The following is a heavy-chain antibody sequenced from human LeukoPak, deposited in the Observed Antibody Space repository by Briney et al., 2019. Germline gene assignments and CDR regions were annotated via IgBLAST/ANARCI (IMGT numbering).Heavy chain of an antibody. V-gene: IGHV1-18*01. J-gene: IGHJ4*02. Sequence: GASVKVSCKASGYTFTSYGISWVRQAPGQGLEWMGWISAYNGNTNYAQKFQGRVTITADKSTSTAYMELSSLRSEDTAVYYCARSSSRFLVGATSRDYWGQGTLVTVSS. CDR3: ARSSSRFLVGATSRDY. CDR1: GYTFTSYG. CDR2: ISAYNGNT. D-gene: IGHD1-26*01.